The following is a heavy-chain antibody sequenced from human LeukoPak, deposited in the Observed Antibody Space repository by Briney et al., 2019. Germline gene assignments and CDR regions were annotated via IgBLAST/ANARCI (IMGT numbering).Heavy chain of an antibody. CDR1: GYTFTSYG. CDR3: AGSYCSSTSCYRWYWFDP. CDR2: IIPIFGTA. Sequence: SVKVSCKASGYTFTSYGISWVRQAPGRGLEWMGGIIPIFGTANYAQKFQGRVTITADESTSTAYMELSSLRSEDTAVYYCAGSYCSSTSCYRWYWFDPWGQGTLVTVSS. V-gene: IGHV1-69*13. J-gene: IGHJ5*02. D-gene: IGHD2-2*01.